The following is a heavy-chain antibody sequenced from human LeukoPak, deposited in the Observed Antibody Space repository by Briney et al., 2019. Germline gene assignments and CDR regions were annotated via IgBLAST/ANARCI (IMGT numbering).Heavy chain of an antibody. CDR1: GFTFSSYG. CDR2: ISSSGSTI. CDR3: ARGYSSSWNFDY. D-gene: IGHD6-13*01. Sequence: GRSLRLSCAASGFTFSSYGMHWVRQAPGKGLEWVSYISSSGSTIYYADSVKGRLTISRDNAKNSLYLQMNSLRAEDTAVYYCARGYSSSWNFDYWGQGTLVTVSS. V-gene: IGHV3-48*04. J-gene: IGHJ4*02.